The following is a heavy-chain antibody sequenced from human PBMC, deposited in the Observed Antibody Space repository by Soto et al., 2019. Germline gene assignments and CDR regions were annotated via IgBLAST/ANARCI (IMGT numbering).Heavy chain of an antibody. CDR2: IYWVDDK. CDR3: ARLGGNRPFGY. Sequence: QITLRESGPPVVRPAQALTLTCTFSGFSLTTNGVGVGWIRQPPGKPLEYLGLIYWVDDKRHKPSLQFRLTITKDRSTNRVVLTMARMDPLATAIYCCARLGGNRPFGYWGPGTVVTVSS. D-gene: IGHD6-6*01. J-gene: IGHJ4*02. V-gene: IGHV2-5*02. CDR1: GFSLTTNGVG.